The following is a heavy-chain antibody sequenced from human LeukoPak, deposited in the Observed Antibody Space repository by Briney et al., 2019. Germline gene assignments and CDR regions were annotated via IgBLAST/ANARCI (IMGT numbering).Heavy chain of an antibody. CDR3: VTGHYDSRMYFDL. J-gene: IGHJ2*01. CDR2: IKFDGTLA. Sequence: PGGSLRLSCTASGFTFSTYWIHWVRQAPGKGLVWVSQIKFDGTLASYADSVKGRFTISRDNANNTLYLQMNSLGTEDTAVYYCVTGHYDSRMYFDLWGCGTLVTVSS. V-gene: IGHV3-74*01. CDR1: GFTFSTYW. D-gene: IGHD3-16*01.